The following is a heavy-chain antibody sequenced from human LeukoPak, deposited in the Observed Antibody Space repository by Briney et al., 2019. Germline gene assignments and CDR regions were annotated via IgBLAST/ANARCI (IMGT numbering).Heavy chain of an antibody. Sequence: GGSLRLSCAASGFTFSSYWMHWVRQAPGKGLVWVSRIASDGSKVYADSVKGRFTISRDNAKDTVYLQMNSLRVEDTAVYYCIGSGGWPGYWGQGTLVTVSS. CDR2: IASDGSK. CDR1: GFTFSSYW. V-gene: IGHV3-74*01. CDR3: IGSGGWPGY. D-gene: IGHD1-26*01. J-gene: IGHJ4*02.